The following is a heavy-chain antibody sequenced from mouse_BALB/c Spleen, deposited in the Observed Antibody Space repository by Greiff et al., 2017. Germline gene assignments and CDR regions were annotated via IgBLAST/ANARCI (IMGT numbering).Heavy chain of an antibody. D-gene: IGHD2-4*01. CDR3: ARRFYYDYEYYFDY. J-gene: IGHJ2*01. Sequence: EVQRVESGPGLVKPSQSLSLTCTVTGYSITSDYAWNWIRQFPGNKLEWMGYISYSGSTSYNPSLKSRISITRDTSKNQFFLQLNSVTTEDTATYYCARRFYYDYEYYFDYWGQGTTLTVSS. V-gene: IGHV3-2*02. CDR2: ISYSGST. CDR1: GYSITSDYA.